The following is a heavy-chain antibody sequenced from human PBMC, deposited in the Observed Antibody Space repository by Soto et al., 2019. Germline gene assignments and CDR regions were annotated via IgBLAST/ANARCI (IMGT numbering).Heavy chain of an antibody. J-gene: IGHJ1*01. CDR1: GGSISSGGYY. CDR3: SREYSSGWFGYFQH. V-gene: IGHV4-31*03. D-gene: IGHD6-19*01. CDR2: VYYTGST. Sequence: QVQLQESGPGLLRPSQTLSLTCTVSGGSISSGGYYWSWIRQYPGLGLEWIGSVYYTGSTYYKRPLKSRVTMSVDSSRNQFSLMLSSVTAADPAVYYCSREYSSGWFGYFQHWGQGTLVTVSS.